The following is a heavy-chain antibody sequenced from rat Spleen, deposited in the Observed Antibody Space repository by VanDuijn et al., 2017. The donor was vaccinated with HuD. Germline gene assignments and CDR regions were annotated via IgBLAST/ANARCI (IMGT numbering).Heavy chain of an antibody. CDR3: ARGRTGYDYFDY. Sequence: QVQLKESGPGLVQPSQTLSLTCTVSGFSLTSYNVHWVRQPTGKGLEWMGVIWTGGSTDYNSALKSRLSISRDTSKSQVFLKMNSLQTEDIATYYCARGRTGYDYFDYWGQGVMVTVSS. V-gene: IGHV2-30*01. D-gene: IGHD4-3*01. J-gene: IGHJ2*01. CDR2: IWTGGST. CDR1: GFSLTSYN.